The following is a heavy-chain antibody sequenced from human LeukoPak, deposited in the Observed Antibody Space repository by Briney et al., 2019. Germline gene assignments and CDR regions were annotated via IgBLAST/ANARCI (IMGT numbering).Heavy chain of an antibody. J-gene: IGHJ4*02. Sequence: SETLSLTCTVSGGSSITYYWNWIRQPPGKGLEWIGYVYYTGSTAYNPSLKSRVSMSVDTSKNRFSLKLSSVTAADTAVYYCAREEGSGSLGFWGQGTLVTVSS. CDR3: AREEGSGSLGF. V-gene: IGHV4-59*01. D-gene: IGHD3-10*01. CDR1: GGSSITYY. CDR2: VYYTGST.